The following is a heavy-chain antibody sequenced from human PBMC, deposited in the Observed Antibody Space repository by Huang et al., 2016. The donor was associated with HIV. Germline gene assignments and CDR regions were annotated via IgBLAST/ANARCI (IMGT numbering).Heavy chain of an antibody. CDR3: VRESLYFGDFLFDH. CDR2: VSANSGDI. J-gene: IGHJ4*02. Sequence: QVQLVQSGAEVKRPGASLKVSCKTCGFTVTNYGFSWVRQAPGQGLEWWGGVSANSGDINYEGKLEGRVSMTTDTTSGTAYMELRRLTSDDTATYYCVRESLYFGDFLFDHWGQGTPVTVSA. CDR1: GFTVTNYG. V-gene: IGHV1-18*04. D-gene: IGHD3-10*01.